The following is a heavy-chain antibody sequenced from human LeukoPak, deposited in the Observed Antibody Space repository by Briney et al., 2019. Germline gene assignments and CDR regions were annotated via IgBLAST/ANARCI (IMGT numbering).Heavy chain of an antibody. D-gene: IGHD2-15*01. J-gene: IGHJ4*02. CDR3: ARGGVCSGGNCYYYFDY. V-gene: IGHV3-73*01. CDR1: GFTFTGSA. CDR2: IRSSSHSDAT. Sequence: GGSPRLSCAASGFTFTGSAMHWVRQASGKGLEWVGRIRSSSHSDATAYAESVKGRFTISRDDSKKTAYLQMNSLKTEDTAVYYCARGGVCSGGNCYYYFDYWGQGTLVTVSS.